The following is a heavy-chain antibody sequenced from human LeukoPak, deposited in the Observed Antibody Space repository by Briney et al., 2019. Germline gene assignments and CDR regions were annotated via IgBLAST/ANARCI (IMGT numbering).Heavy chain of an antibody. CDR2: MNGDGSDK. D-gene: IGHD2-2*01. CDR3: AKDPGHCTSMFCYANY. CDR1: GFTFGDYA. J-gene: IGHJ4*02. V-gene: IGHV3-7*04. Sequence: PGGSLRPSCTASGFTFGDYAMSWVRQAPGKGLEWVANMNGDGSDKNYMDSVKVRFTISRDNAKNLLYLEMNSLRVEDSAIYYCAKDPGHCTSMFCYANYWGQGTLVTVSS.